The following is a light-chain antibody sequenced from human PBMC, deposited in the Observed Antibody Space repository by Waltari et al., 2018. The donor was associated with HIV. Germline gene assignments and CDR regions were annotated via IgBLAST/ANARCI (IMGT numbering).Light chain of an antibody. CDR2: GAS. CDR3: QQTFQMPIS. J-gene: IGKJ4*01. V-gene: IGKV1-39*01. CDR1: QNIKNY. Sequence: DIQMTQFPSSLSSSVGGRVTISCRSSQNIKNYLNWYHERHGKVPRPLIYGASTLQGGVPSICRCTGSGTDFTLTINNFQSEDFATYSCQQTFQMPISFGGGTQVE.